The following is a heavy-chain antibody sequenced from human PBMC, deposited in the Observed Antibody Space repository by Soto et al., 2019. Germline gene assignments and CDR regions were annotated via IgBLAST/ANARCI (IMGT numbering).Heavy chain of an antibody. D-gene: IGHD4-17*01. Sequence: QVQLVESGGGVVQPGRSLRLSCAASGFTFSSYAMHWVRQAPGKGLEWVAVISYDGSNKYYADSVKGRFTISRDNSKNTLYLQMNSLRAEDTAVYYCARTTDGAFDIWGQGTMVTVSS. CDR2: ISYDGSNK. V-gene: IGHV3-30-3*01. CDR1: GFTFSSYA. J-gene: IGHJ3*02. CDR3: ARTTDGAFDI.